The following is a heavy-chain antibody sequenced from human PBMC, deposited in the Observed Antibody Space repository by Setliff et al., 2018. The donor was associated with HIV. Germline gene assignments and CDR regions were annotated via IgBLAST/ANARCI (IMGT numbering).Heavy chain of an antibody. V-gene: IGHV4-59*04. CDR1: GGSISSYY. Sequence: PSETLSLTCTVSGGSISSYYWSWIRQPPGKGLEWIGYIYYSGSTYYNPSLKSRVTISVDTSKSQFSLKLSSVTAADTAIFYCAGWISSGWYFCYNMDVWGKGTTVTVSS. CDR2: IYYSGST. J-gene: IGHJ6*03. CDR3: AGWISSGWYFCYNMDV. D-gene: IGHD6-19*01.